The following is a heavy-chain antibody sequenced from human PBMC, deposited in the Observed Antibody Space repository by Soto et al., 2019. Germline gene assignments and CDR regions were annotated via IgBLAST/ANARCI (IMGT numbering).Heavy chain of an antibody. V-gene: IGHV4-61*01. CDR1: GASVSSGNHY. CDR2: IYYSGTT. CDR3: ARDGSWSYGYPSHFYYGLDV. J-gene: IGHJ6*02. Sequence: QVQLQESGPGLVKASETLSLTCTVSGASVSSGNHYWAWIRQPPGKGLEWIGYIYYSGTTNYNPSLKSRVTLSVDPSTNQFSLKLTSVTAADTAVYYCARDGSWSYGYPSHFYYGLDVWGLGTTVTVSS. D-gene: IGHD3-16*01.